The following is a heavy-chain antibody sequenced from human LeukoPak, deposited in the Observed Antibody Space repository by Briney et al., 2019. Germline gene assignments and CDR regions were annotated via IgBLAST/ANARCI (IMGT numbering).Heavy chain of an antibody. CDR2: IYHSGST. CDR1: GGSISSSNW. Sequence: SETLSLTCAVSGGSISSSNWWSWVRQPPGKGLEWIGEIYHSGSTNYNPSLKSRVTISVDTSKNQFSLKLSSVTAADTAVYYCASLEAFYYYDSSGYYFWGQGTLVTVSS. CDR3: ASLEAFYYYDSSGYYF. V-gene: IGHV4-4*02. J-gene: IGHJ4*02. D-gene: IGHD3-22*01.